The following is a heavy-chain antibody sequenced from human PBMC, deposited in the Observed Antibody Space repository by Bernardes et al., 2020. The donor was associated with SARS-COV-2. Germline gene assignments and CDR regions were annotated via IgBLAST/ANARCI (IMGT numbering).Heavy chain of an antibody. CDR1: GLTSTFSYYW. J-gene: IGHJ4*02. Sequence: SLRLSCSASGLTSTFSYYWMHWIRQAPGKGLVWVSRTNNDGSSTFYADSVKGRFTITRDNAKNTVYLQMNSLRAEDTAVYYCATDGRYGNFDYWGQGTLVTVSS. CDR3: ATDGRYGNFDY. V-gene: IGHV3-74*01. CDR2: TNNDGSST. D-gene: IGHD4-17*01.